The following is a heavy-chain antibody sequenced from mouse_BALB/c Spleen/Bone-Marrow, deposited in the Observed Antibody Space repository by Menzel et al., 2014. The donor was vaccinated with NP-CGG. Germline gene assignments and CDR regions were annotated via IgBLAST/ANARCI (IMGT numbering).Heavy chain of an antibody. J-gene: IGHJ3*01. CDR3: ARGDYGRFFAY. D-gene: IGHD1-1*02. CDR1: GYSFTGYT. CDR2: INPYNGGT. Sequence: EVKLVESGPELVEPGASMKISCKPPGYSFTGYTMNWVKQSHGKNLEWIGLINPYNGGTSYNQKFKGKATLTVDKSSSTAYMELLSLTSEDSAVYYCARGDYGRFFAYWGQGTLVTVSA. V-gene: IGHV1-18*01.